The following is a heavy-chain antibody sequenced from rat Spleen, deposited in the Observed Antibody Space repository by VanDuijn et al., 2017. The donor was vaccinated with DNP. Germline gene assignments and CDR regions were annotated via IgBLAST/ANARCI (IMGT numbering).Heavy chain of an antibody. CDR1: GFNFIDYW. Sequence: EVKLVESGGGLVQPGRSLKLSCAASGFNFIDYWMVWVRQAPGKGLEWIGEINKDSSAIHYSPSLKDKFTISRDNAQNTLYLQMSRLGSEDTATYYCARPTYYGSISDWYFDFWGPGTMVTVSS. CDR2: INKDSSAI. V-gene: IGHV4-2*01. CDR3: ARPTYYGSISDWYFDF. D-gene: IGHD1-9*01. J-gene: IGHJ1*01.